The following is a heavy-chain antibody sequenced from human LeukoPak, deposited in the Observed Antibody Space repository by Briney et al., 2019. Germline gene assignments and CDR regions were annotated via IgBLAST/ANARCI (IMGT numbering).Heavy chain of an antibody. CDR3: AREAYTAMVT. J-gene: IGHJ5*02. V-gene: IGHV3-30*04. CDR1: GFTFSSYA. D-gene: IGHD5-18*01. CDR2: ISYDGSNK. Sequence: GGSLRLSCAASGFTFSSYAMHWVRQAPGKGLEWVAVISYDGSNKYYADSVKGRFTISRDNAKNTLYLQMNSLRAEDTAVYYCAREAYTAMVTWGQGTLVTVSS.